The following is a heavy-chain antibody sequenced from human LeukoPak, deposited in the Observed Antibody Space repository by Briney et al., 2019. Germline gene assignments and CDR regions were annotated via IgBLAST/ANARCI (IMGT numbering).Heavy chain of an antibody. CDR3: ASTFDRVRGVLGY. J-gene: IGHJ4*02. D-gene: IGHD3-10*01. Sequence: DSVRGRFTISRDNAKNSLYLQMNSLRAEDTAVYYCASTFDRVRGVLGYWGQGTLVTVSS. V-gene: IGHV3-7*01.